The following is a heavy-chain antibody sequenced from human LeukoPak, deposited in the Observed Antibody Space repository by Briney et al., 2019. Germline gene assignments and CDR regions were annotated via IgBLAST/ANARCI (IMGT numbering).Heavy chain of an antibody. J-gene: IGHJ4*02. Sequence: PGGSLRLSCAASGFTFNDYYMSWLRQAPGKGLEWVSYMSGSGGSTTFYADPVKGRFTISRDDAKNLLYLQMHNLRSEDTAVYFCARDTVYGNYYFDNWGQGILVTVSS. V-gene: IGHV3-11*01. CDR3: ARDTVYGNYYFDN. D-gene: IGHD4-11*01. CDR2: MSGSGGSTT. CDR1: GFTFNDYY.